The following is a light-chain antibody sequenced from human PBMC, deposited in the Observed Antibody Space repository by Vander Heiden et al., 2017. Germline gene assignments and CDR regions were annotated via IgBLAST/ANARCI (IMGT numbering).Light chain of an antibody. CDR3: AAWDDSLNVVV. Sequence: QSVLTQPPSASGTPGPRVTISCSGSSSHIGSNTVNWYQQLPGTAPKLLIYSNNQRPSGVPDRFSGSKSGTSASLAISGLQSEDEADYYCAAWDDSLNVVVFGGGTKLT. V-gene: IGLV1-44*01. CDR2: SNN. J-gene: IGLJ2*01. CDR1: SSHIGSNT.